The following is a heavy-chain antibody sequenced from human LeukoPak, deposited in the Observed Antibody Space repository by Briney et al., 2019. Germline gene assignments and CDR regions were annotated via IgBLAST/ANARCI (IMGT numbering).Heavy chain of an antibody. CDR1: GYSITSGHH. J-gene: IGHJ4*02. D-gene: IGHD5-12*01. CDR2: IYHSGST. CDR3: ARDPTIAPNIGNFFDY. V-gene: IGHV4-38-2*02. Sequence: PSETLSLTCTVSGYSITSGHHWGWIRQPPGKGLEWIGSIYHSGSTFYDPSLKSRVTISVDTSKNQFSLKLSSVTAADTAVYFCARDPTIAPNIGNFFDYWGQGNLVTVSS.